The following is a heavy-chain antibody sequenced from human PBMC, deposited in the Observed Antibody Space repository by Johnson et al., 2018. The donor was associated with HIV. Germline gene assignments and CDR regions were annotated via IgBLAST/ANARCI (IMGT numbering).Heavy chain of an antibody. CDR2: SWNSGSI. D-gene: IGHD3-16*01. V-gene: IGHV3-66*01. CDR1: GFTVSSNY. Sequence: VQLVESGGGLVQPGGSLRLSCAASGFTVSSNYMSWVRQAPGKGLEWVSGISWNSGSIGYADSVKGRFTISRDNSKNTLYLQMNNLRAEDTAVYYCARDMSDSAWGDAFD. CDR3: ARDMSDSAWGDAFD. J-gene: IGHJ3*02.